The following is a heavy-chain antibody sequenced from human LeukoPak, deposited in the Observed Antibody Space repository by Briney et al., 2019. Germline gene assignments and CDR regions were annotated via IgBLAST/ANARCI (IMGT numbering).Heavy chain of an antibody. D-gene: IGHD5-24*01. CDR1: GYTFTGYY. Sequence: GASVKVSCKASGYTFTGYYMHWVRQAPGQGLEWMGWINPNSGGTNYAQKFQGWVTMTRDTSISTAYMELSRLRSDDTAVYYCARDSLDGYSKPFDYWGQGTLVTVSS. CDR3: ARDSLDGYSKPFDY. V-gene: IGHV1-2*04. CDR2: INPNSGGT. J-gene: IGHJ4*02.